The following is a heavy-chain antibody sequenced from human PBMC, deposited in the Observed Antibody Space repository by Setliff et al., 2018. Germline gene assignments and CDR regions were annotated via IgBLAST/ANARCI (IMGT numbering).Heavy chain of an antibody. Sequence: ASVKVSCKASGYIFTSYGISWVRQAPGQGLEWMGWISSYNGKTNYAQKLQGRVTMTTDTSTSTAYMELRSLRSDDTAVYFCARGRGPDIVVTIPGDYWGQGTQVTVSS. D-gene: IGHD2-15*01. CDR3: ARGRGPDIVVTIPGDY. V-gene: IGHV1-18*01. J-gene: IGHJ4*02. CDR2: ISSYNGKT. CDR1: GYIFTSYG.